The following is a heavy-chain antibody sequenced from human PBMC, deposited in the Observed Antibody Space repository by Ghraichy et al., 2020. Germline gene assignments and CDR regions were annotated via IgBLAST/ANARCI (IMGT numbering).Heavy chain of an antibody. CDR2: IYYSGST. J-gene: IGHJ4*02. V-gene: IGHV4-39*01. CDR3: ARPVTEKRSSSGFRN. CDR1: GGSISSSSYY. D-gene: IGHD3-10*01. Sequence: SETLSLTCTVSGGSISSSSYYWGWIRQPPGKGLEWIGSIYYSGSTYYNPSLKSRVTISVDTSKNQFSLKLSSVTAADAAVYYCARPVTEKRSSSGFRNWGQGTLVTVSS.